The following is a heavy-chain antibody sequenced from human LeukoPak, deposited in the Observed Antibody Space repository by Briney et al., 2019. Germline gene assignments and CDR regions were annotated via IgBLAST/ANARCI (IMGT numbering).Heavy chain of an antibody. Sequence: PSETLSLSCSVSDDSITMYYWTWIRQPPGRGLEWIGYVDHTGSTNFNPSLNGRVSISRDTTKNLFSLRLRSVTAADTAVYFCARGRVSSSTWYSTYYYYFYMDVWGKGTTVPVPS. D-gene: IGHD1-1*01. J-gene: IGHJ6*03. CDR1: DDSITMYY. V-gene: IGHV4-59*01. CDR3: ARGRVSSSTWYSTYYYYFYMDV. CDR2: VDHTGST.